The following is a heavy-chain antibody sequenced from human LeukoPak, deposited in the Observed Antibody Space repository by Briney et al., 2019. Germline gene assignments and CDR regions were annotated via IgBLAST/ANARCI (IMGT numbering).Heavy chain of an antibody. D-gene: IGHD6-19*01. CDR2: IIPIFGTA. J-gene: IGHJ4*02. Sequence: GSSVKVSCKASGGTFSSYAISWVRQAPGQGLEWMGGIIPIFGTANYAQKLQGRVTMTTDTSTSTAYMELRSLRSDDTAVYYCARDGGSGWKKFDYWGQGTLVTVSS. V-gene: IGHV1-69*05. CDR3: ARDGGSGWKKFDY. CDR1: GGTFSSYA.